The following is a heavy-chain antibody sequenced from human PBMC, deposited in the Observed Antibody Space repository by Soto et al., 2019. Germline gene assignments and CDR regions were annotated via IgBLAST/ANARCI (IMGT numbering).Heavy chain of an antibody. CDR2: ISSDGSKQ. J-gene: IGHJ4*02. Sequence: QVQLVDSGGGVVQPGGSLRLSCAASGFTFSSYGIHWVRQTPGKGLEWVAVISSDGSKQYYTDSVKGRFTISRDNSKNTLYLQMNSLGAEDTAIYYCAKDGVGGAGQLWLVRFPDYWGQGTQVTVSS. CDR1: GFTFSSYG. CDR3: AKDGVGGAGQLWLVRFPDY. V-gene: IGHV3-30*18. D-gene: IGHD6-19*01.